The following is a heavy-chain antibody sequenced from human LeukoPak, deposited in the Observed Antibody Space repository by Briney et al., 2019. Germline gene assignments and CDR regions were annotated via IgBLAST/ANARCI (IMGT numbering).Heavy chain of an antibody. V-gene: IGHV3-23*01. CDR1: FKSED. CDR3: ATRGYYYDSSGYYFV. Sequence: FKSEDISGRRQIQGKGLEWVSAISGSGGSTYYADSVKGRFTISRDNSKNTLYLQMNSLRAEDTAVYYCATRGYYYDSSGYYFVWGQGTLVTVSS. D-gene: IGHD3-22*01. J-gene: IGHJ4*02. CDR2: ISGSGGST.